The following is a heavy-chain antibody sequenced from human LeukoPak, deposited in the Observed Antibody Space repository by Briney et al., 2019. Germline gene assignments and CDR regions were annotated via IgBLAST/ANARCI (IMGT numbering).Heavy chain of an antibody. J-gene: IGHJ4*02. V-gene: IGHV3-21*01. D-gene: IGHD6-13*01. CDR2: ISSSSSYI. CDR3: ARGIAPIGIAAAGGEGDY. CDR1: GFTFSSYS. Sequence: GGSLRLSCAASGFTFSSYSMNWVRQAPGKGLEWVSSISSSSSYIYYADSVKGRFTISRDNAKNSLYLQMNSLRAEDTAVYYCARGIAPIGIAAAGGEGDYWGQGTLVTVSS.